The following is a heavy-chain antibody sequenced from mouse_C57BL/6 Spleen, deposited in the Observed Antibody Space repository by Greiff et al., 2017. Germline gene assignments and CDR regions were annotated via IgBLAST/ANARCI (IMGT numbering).Heavy chain of an antibody. V-gene: IGHV1-55*01. CDR1: GYTFTSYW. Sequence: QVQLKQPGAELVKPGASVKMSCKASGYTFTSYWITWVKQRPGQGLEWIGDIYPGSGSTNYNEKFKSKATLTVDTSSSTAYMQLSSLTSEDSAVYYGATTVVATYPYAMDYWGQGTSVTVSS. D-gene: IGHD1-1*01. CDR3: ATTVVATYPYAMDY. J-gene: IGHJ4*01. CDR2: IYPGSGST.